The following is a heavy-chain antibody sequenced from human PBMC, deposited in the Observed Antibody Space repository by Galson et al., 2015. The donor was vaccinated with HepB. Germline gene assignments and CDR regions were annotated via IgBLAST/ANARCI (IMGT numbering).Heavy chain of an antibody. CDR1: GFTFSSYA. CDR2: ISYDGSNK. V-gene: IGHV3-30*04. J-gene: IGHJ4*02. CDR3: ARAARGVADSFDY. D-gene: IGHD2-15*01. Sequence: SLRLSCAASGFTFSSYAMHWVRQAPGKGLEWVAVISYDGSNKYYADSVKGRFTISRDNSKNTLYLQMNSLRAEDTAVYYCARAARGVADSFDYWGQGTLVTVSS.